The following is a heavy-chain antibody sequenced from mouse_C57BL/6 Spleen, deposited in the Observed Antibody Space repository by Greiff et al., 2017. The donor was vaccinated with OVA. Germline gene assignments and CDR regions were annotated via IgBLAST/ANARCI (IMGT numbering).Heavy chain of an antibody. V-gene: IGHV1-42*01. CDR2: INPSTGGT. J-gene: IGHJ2*01. CDR1: GYSFTGYY. D-gene: IGHD2-4*01. CDR3: ARSQYDSYFDY. Sequence: VQLKQSGPELVKPGASVKISCKASGYSFTGYYMNWVKQSPEKSLEWIGEINPSTGGTTYNQKFKAKATLTVDKSSSTAYMQLKSLTSEDSAVYYCARSQYDSYFDYWGQGTTLTVSS.